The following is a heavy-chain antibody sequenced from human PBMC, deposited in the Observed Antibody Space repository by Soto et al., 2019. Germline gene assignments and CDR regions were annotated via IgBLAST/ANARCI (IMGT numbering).Heavy chain of an antibody. CDR2: IVVGSGNT. Sequence: SVKVSCKASGFTFTSSAMQWVRQARGQRLEWIGWIVVGSGNTNYAQKFQERVTITRDMSTSTAYMELSSLRSEDTAVYYCAADGYCSGGSCYDAFDIWGQGTMVTVSS. J-gene: IGHJ3*02. D-gene: IGHD2-15*01. CDR1: GFTFTSSA. V-gene: IGHV1-58*02. CDR3: AADGYCSGGSCYDAFDI.